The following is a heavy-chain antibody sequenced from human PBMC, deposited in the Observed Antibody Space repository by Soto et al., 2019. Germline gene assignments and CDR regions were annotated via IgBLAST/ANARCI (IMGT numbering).Heavy chain of an antibody. CDR2: INHSGST. CDR3: ARVTGRYYYGMAV. J-gene: IGHJ6*02. V-gene: IGHV4-34*01. CDR1: VGSFSGYY. Sequence: QVQLQQWGAGLLKPSETLSLTCAVYVGSFSGYYWSWLRQPPGTGVEWMGEINHSGSTNYSPSLTGRVPISVDTSKNQFSLKLSSVAAADTAVYYGARVTGRYYYGMAVWGQGTTVTVSS.